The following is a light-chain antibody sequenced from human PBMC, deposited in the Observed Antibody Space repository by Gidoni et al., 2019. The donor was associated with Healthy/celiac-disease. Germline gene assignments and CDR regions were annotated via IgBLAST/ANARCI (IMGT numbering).Light chain of an antibody. CDR2: GAS. Sequence: EIVMTQSPATLSVSPGERATLSCTASQSVSSNLAWYQQKPGQAPRPLIYGASTRSTGIPARFSCSGSGTEFTLTISSRQSEDFAVYYCQQYKNWPPLTFGGGTKVEIK. V-gene: IGKV3-15*01. CDR1: QSVSSN. CDR3: QQYKNWPPLT. J-gene: IGKJ4*01.